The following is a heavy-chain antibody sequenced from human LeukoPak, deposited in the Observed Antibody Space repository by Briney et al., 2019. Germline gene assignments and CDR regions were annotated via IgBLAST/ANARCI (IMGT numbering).Heavy chain of an antibody. CDR1: GGSISSGSYY. Sequence: PSETLSLTCTVSGGSISSGSYYFNWIRQPAGKGLECIGRIYSSGSTTYNPSLKSRVTISLDTSKNQFSLKLNSVTAADTAVYYCARDGRYGGNSEGWFDPWGQGTLVTVSS. J-gene: IGHJ5*02. CDR2: IYSSGST. D-gene: IGHD4-23*01. V-gene: IGHV4-61*02. CDR3: ARDGRYGGNSEGWFDP.